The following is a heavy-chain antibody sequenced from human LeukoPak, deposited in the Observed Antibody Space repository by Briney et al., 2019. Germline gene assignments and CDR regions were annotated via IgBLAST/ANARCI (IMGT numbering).Heavy chain of an antibody. D-gene: IGHD6-19*01. CDR3: ASTTYSSGWYLGVYYFDY. Sequence: ASVKVSCKASGYTFTSYAMHWVRQAPGQRLEWMGWINAGNGNTKYSQKFQGRVTITRDTSASTAYMELRSLRSDDTAVYYCASTTYSSGWYLGVYYFDYWGQGTLVTVSS. CDR2: INAGNGNT. V-gene: IGHV1-3*01. CDR1: GYTFTSYA. J-gene: IGHJ4*02.